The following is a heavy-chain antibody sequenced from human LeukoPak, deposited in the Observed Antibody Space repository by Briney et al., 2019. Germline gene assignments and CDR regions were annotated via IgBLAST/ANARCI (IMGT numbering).Heavy chain of an antibody. Sequence: GGSLRLSCAASGFTFSSHAMHWVRQAPGKGLEWLAFISWDGNVKYCADSVEGRFTISRDNSKNTLYLQMNSLRAEDTAVYYCARVPDNSYGSSFDYWGQGTLVTVSS. V-gene: IGHV3-30*04. CDR1: GFTFSSHA. CDR2: ISWDGNVK. D-gene: IGHD5-18*01. J-gene: IGHJ4*02. CDR3: ARVPDNSYGSSFDY.